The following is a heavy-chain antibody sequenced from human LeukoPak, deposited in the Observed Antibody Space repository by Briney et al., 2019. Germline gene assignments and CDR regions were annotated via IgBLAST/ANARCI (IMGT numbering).Heavy chain of an antibody. CDR2: INHSGST. Sequence: SETLSFTCAVYGGSFSGYYWSWIRQPPGKGLEWIGEINHSGSTNYNPSLKSRVTISVDTSKNQFSLKLSSVTAADTAVYYCARRSKGIWSLYYFDYWGQGTLVTVSS. D-gene: IGHD3-3*01. V-gene: IGHV4-34*01. CDR1: GGSFSGYY. J-gene: IGHJ4*02. CDR3: ARRSKGIWSLYYFDY.